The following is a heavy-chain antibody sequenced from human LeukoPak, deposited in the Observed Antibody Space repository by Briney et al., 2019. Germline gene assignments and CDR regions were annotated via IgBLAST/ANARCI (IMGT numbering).Heavy chain of an antibody. CDR3: ARHHLYDSSGDGRYYFDY. J-gene: IGHJ4*02. CDR2: MSHSVST. V-gene: IGHV4-38-2*01. CDR1: GYSISSGYH. D-gene: IGHD3-22*01. Sequence: SETLSLTCGVSGYSISSGYHWGCIRQPTGKGLEWIGSMSHSVSTYYNPSLKSRVTISVDTSKNQFSVKLSSVTAADTAVYYCARHHLYDSSGDGRYYFDYWGQGTLVTVSS.